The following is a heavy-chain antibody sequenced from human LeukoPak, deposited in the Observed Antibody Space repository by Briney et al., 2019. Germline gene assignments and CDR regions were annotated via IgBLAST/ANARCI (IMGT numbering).Heavy chain of an antibody. CDR3: ARTNWYFDL. CDR2: IYHSGST. J-gene: IGHJ2*01. CDR1: GYSISSGYY. V-gene: IGHV4-38-2*01. Sequence: PSETLSLTCAVSGYSISSGYYWGWIRQPPGKGLEWIGSIYHSGSTYYNPSLKSRVTMSVDTSKNQFSLKLSSVTAADTAVYYYARTNWYFDLWGRGTLVTVSS.